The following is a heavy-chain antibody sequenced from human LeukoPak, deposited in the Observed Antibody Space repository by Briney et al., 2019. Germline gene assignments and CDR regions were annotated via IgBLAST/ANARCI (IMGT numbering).Heavy chain of an antibody. J-gene: IGHJ4*02. V-gene: IGHV4-39*01. D-gene: IGHD6-25*01. Sequence: PSETLSLTCTVSGGSISIISSSTYYWGWIRQAPGNGLEWIGSLYYGENSHYNPSLKRRATLSVDTSNNRFSLKLTSLTAADAAVYFCARQLPPAEADTRGNFDYWGQGTVVTVSS. CDR3: ARQLPPAEADTRGNFDY. CDR1: GGSISIISSSTYY. CDR2: LYYGENS.